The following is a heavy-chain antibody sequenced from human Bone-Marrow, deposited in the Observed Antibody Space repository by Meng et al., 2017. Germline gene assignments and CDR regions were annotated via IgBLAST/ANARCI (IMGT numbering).Heavy chain of an antibody. J-gene: IGHJ3*02. CDR2: IYYSGST. CDR3: ARVMWELSPDAFDI. D-gene: IGHD3-16*02. V-gene: IGHV4-39*07. CDR1: GGSISSSSYY. Sequence: SETLSLTCTVSGGSISSSSYYWGWIRQPPGKGREWIGSIYYSGSTYYNPSLKSRVTISVDTSKNQFSLKLSSVTAADTAVYYCARVMWELSPDAFDIWGQGTMVTVSS.